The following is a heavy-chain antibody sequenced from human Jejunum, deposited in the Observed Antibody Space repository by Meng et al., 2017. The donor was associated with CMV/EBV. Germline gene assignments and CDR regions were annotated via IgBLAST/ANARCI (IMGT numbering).Heavy chain of an antibody. J-gene: IGHJ4*02. CDR3: ARTRLMRSYCDY. Sequence: SGGSLSSNSDYWGWIRQPPGKGLEWIGNIYYSGNTYYNPSLKSRVTTSVDMSKNQFSLKLSSVTAADTAVYYCARTRLMRSYCDYWGQGTLVTVSS. CDR2: IYYSGNT. CDR1: GGSLSSNSDY. D-gene: IGHD1-26*01. V-gene: IGHV4-39*07.